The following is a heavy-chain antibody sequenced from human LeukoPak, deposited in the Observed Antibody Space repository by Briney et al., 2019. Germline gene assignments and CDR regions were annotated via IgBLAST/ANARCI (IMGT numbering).Heavy chain of an antibody. J-gene: IGHJ4*02. CDR3: ARAQPPGAHDY. CDR1: GYTFTGYY. CDR2: INPSGGST. Sequence: ASVKVSCKASGYTFTGYYMHWVRQAPGQGLEWMGIINPSGGSTSYAQKFQGRVTMTRDTSTSTVYMELSSLRSEDTAVYYCARAQPPGAHDYWGQGTLVTVSS. V-gene: IGHV1-46*01.